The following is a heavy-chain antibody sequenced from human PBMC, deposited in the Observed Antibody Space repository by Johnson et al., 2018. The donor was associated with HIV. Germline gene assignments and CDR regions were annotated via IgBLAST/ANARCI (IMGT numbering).Heavy chain of an antibody. CDR3: AKDGAMAFDI. J-gene: IGHJ3*02. CDR1: GFTVSSNY. Sequence: EVQLVESGGGLVQPGGSLRLSCAASGFTVSSNYMSWVRQAPGKGLDWVSVIYSGGSTYYADSLKDRFTISRDNSNNTLYLQMNSLKTEDTAVYYCAKDGAMAFDIWGQGTMVTVSS. V-gene: IGHV3-66*01. CDR2: IYSGGST. D-gene: IGHD2-2*01.